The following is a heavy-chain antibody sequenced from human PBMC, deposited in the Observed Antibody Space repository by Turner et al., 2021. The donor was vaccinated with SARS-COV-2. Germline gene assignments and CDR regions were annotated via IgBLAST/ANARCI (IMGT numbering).Heavy chain of an antibody. CDR1: GTFSSYS. CDR3: ARSGYCSSSSCYGYYYYMDV. V-gene: IGHV1-69*08. Sequence: GTFSSYSISWVRQAPGQGLEWMGRIIPILGSASYAQKFQCRVTITAETSTSTAYMELSSLRSEDTAVYYCARSGYCSSSSCYGYYYYMDVWVKGTTVTVSS. J-gene: IGHJ6*03. CDR2: IIPILGSA. D-gene: IGHD2-2*01.